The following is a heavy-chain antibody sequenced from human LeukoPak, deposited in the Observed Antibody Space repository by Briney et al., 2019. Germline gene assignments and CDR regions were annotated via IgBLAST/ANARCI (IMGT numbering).Heavy chain of an antibody. CDR1: GFTFSSYG. V-gene: IGHV3-23*01. CDR3: ARVFYGTNPVGRMGV. CDR2: ISSSGGNT. J-gene: IGHJ6*02. D-gene: IGHD3-9*01. Sequence: PGRSLRLSCAASGFTFSSYGMHWVRQAPGKGLEWVSSISSSGGNTYYADSVRGRFTISRDNSKNTLYLQVNSLRAEDTAIYYCARVFYGTNPVGRMGVWGQGTTVTASS.